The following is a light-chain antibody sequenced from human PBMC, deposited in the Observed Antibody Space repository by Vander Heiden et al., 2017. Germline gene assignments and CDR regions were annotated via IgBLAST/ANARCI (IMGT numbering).Light chain of an antibody. CDR2: SNN. CDR1: SSNIGSNT. CDR3: AAWDDSLNGVV. Sequence: QSVLTQPPSASGTPGQRVTISCSGRSSNIGSNTVNWYQQLPGMAPKLLIYSNNQRPSGVPDRFSGSKSGTSASLAISGLQSEDEADYYCAAWDDSLNGVVFGGGTKLTVL. V-gene: IGLV1-44*01. J-gene: IGLJ2*01.